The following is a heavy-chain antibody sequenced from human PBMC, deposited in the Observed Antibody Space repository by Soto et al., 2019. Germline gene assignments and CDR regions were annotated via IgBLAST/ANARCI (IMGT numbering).Heavy chain of an antibody. CDR3: TTESSVTGDYRLGDYGMDV. J-gene: IGHJ6*02. Sequence: GGSLRLSCAASGFTFSNAWMIWVRQAPGKGLEWVGRIKSKTDGGTTDYAAPVKGRFTISRDDSKNTLYLQMNSLKTEDTAVYYCTTESSVTGDYRLGDYGMDVWGQGTTVTVSS. CDR1: GFTFSNAW. CDR2: IKSKTDGGTT. D-gene: IGHD4-17*01. V-gene: IGHV3-15*07.